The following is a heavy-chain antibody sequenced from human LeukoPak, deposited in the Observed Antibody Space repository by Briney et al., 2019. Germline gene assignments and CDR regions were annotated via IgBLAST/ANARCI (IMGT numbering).Heavy chain of an antibody. D-gene: IGHD5-24*01. Sequence: GGSLRLSCAASGFTFSDHYMDWVRQAPGKGLEWVGRTRNKANSYTTEYAASVKGRLTISRDDSKNSLYLQMNSLKTEDTAVYYCARGGDGYNTLNHWGQGTLVTVSP. J-gene: IGHJ5*02. V-gene: IGHV3-72*01. CDR2: TRNKANSYTT. CDR1: GFTFSDHY. CDR3: ARGGDGYNTLNH.